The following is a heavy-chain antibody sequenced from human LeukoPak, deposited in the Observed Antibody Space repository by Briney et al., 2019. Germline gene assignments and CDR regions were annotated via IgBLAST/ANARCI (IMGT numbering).Heavy chain of an antibody. CDR1: GYTFTSYY. Sequence: GASVKVSCKASGYTFTSYYMHWVRQAPGQGLEWMGIINPSGGSTSYAQKFQGRFTMTRDTSTSTVYMELSSLRSEDTAVYYCARDFLARSIVVVPYFDYWGQGTLVTVSS. J-gene: IGHJ4*02. CDR3: ARDFLARSIVVVPYFDY. V-gene: IGHV1-46*01. D-gene: IGHD3-22*01. CDR2: INPSGGST.